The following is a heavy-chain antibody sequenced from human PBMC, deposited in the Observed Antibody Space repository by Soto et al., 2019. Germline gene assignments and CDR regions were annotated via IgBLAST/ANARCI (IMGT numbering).Heavy chain of an antibody. J-gene: IGHJ4*02. D-gene: IGHD3-10*01. CDR3: ARDLGGWSYSPGYFDY. CDR1: GGSISSGGYY. CDR2: IYYSGST. V-gene: IGHV4-31*03. Sequence: PSETLSLTCTVSGGSISSGGYYWSWIRQHPGKGLEWIGYIYYSGSTYYNPSLKSRVTISVDTSKNQFSLKLSSVTAADTAVYYCARDLGGWSYSPGYFDYWGQGTLVTVSS.